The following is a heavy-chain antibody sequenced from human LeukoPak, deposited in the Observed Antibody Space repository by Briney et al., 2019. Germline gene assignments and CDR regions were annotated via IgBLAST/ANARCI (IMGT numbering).Heavy chain of an antibody. CDR2: IYYSGGT. Sequence: SETLSHTCTVSGGSISSYYWSWIRQPPGKGLEWIGYIYYSGGTNYNPSLKSRVTISVDTSKNQFSLKLSSVTAADTAVYYCARSYCGGDCYSFDYWGQGTLVTVSS. V-gene: IGHV4-59*01. J-gene: IGHJ4*02. CDR3: ARSYCGGDCYSFDY. CDR1: GGSISSYY. D-gene: IGHD2-21*02.